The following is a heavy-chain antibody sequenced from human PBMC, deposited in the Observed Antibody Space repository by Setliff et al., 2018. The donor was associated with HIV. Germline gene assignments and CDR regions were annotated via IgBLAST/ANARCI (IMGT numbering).Heavy chain of an antibody. J-gene: IGHJ3*02. CDR2: IKSKTDGGTT. D-gene: IGHD7-27*01. CDR3: ILLGMHGAFDI. V-gene: IGHV3-15*01. CDR1: GFTLSRCW. Sequence: PGGSLRLSCVASGFTLSRCWMSWVRQAPGKGLEWVGRIKSKTDGGTTDYAAPVKGRFTISRDDSRNTLYLQMNSLKTEDTAVYYCILLGMHGAFDIWGQGTMVTVSS.